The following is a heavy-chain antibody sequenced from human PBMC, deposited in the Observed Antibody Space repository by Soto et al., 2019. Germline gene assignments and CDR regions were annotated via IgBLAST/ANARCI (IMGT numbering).Heavy chain of an antibody. D-gene: IGHD3-10*01. CDR3: ASMGYHYGSGSYPLDY. Sequence: AETLSLTCPVSGCSIRRYYWTWIRQPPGKGVEGIGFTYHSGSTHYHPSLKSRVTISLDTSKNQFSLTLRSVTAADTAVYYCASMGYHYGSGSYPLDYWGPGTLVTVSS. CDR1: GCSIRRYY. J-gene: IGHJ4*02. V-gene: IGHV4-59*08. CDR2: TYHSGST.